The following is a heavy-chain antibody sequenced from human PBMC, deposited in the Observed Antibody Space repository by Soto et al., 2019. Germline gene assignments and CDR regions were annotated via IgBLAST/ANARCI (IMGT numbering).Heavy chain of an antibody. CDR3: ARDSGGSGSYYNGVGDGMDV. V-gene: IGHV1-69*13. CDR1: GGTFSRYA. Sequence: SVKVSGKASGGTFSRYAISWVRQAPGQGLEWMGGIIPIFGTANYAQKFQGRVTITADESTSTAYMELSRLRSEDTAVYYCARDSGGSGSYYNGVGDGMDVWGQGTTVTVSS. J-gene: IGHJ6*02. D-gene: IGHD3-10*01. CDR2: IIPIFGTA.